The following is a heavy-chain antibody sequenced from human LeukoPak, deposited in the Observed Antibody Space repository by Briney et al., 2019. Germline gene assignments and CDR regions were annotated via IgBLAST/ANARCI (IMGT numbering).Heavy chain of an antibody. Sequence: PGGSLRLSCAASGFTFSSYAMSWVRQAPGKGLEWVSAISGSGAGTFYADSVKGRFTISRDDSKNTLYLQMNSLRAEDTAVYYCAKDCVDYIGTFDIWGQGTMVTVSS. D-gene: IGHD4-11*01. V-gene: IGHV3-23*01. J-gene: IGHJ3*02. CDR1: GFTFSSYA. CDR2: ISGSGAGT. CDR3: AKDCVDYIGTFDI.